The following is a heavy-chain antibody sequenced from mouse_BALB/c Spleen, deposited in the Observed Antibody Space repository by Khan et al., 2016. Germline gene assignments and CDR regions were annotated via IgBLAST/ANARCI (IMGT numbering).Heavy chain of an antibody. CDR1: GYTFTNYG. CDR2: INTYTGEP. D-gene: IGHD2-3*01. Sequence: QIQLVQSGPELKKPGETVKISCKASGYTFTNYGMNWVKQAPGKGLKWMGWINTYTGEPTYADDFKGRFAFSLETSASTAYLQINNLKNEDTATLFFASIYDSYYVGLYYAMDYWGQGTSVTVSS. CDR3: ASIYDSYYVGLYYAMDY. V-gene: IGHV9-3-1*01. J-gene: IGHJ4*01.